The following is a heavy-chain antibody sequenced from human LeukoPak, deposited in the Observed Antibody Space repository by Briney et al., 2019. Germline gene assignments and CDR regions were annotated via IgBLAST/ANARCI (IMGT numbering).Heavy chain of an antibody. D-gene: IGHD2-15*01. CDR1: GFTFSSYD. CDR2: ISNSGTTM. Sequence: GGSLRLSCAASGFTFSSYDMDWVRQAPGKGLEWVSYISNSGTTMNYADSVKGRFTISRDNAKNSLYLQMNSLRAEDTAVYCCTRGDTLIWGQGTMVTVSS. J-gene: IGHJ3*02. V-gene: IGHV3-48*03. CDR3: TRGDTLI.